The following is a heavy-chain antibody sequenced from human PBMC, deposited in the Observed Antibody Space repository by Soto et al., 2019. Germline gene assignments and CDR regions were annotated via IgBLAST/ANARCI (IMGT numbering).Heavy chain of an antibody. Sequence: ASVKVSCKASGGTFSSYRINWVRQAPGQGLEWVGGIVPIYRTADYAQKFQGRVTITADESARTSYMELRSLKSQDTAVYYCVRDSGAKLSSSWGKGTLVTVSS. CDR1: GGTFSSYR. D-gene: IGHD6-13*01. CDR3: VRDSGAKLSSS. V-gene: IGHV1-69*13. J-gene: IGHJ4*02. CDR2: IVPIYRTA.